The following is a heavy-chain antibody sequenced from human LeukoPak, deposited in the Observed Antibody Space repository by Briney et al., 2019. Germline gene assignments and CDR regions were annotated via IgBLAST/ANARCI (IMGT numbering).Heavy chain of an antibody. V-gene: IGHV3-7*01. Sequence: GGSLRLSCAASGFIFSNYWMSWVRQAPGKGLEWVANINQDGNEKYYVDSVKGRFTISRDNAKNSLSLQMNSLRVEDTAVYYCARDMWAAAAYDYWGQGTLVTVSS. CDR3: ARDMWAAAAYDY. CDR2: INQDGNEK. D-gene: IGHD6-13*01. J-gene: IGHJ4*02. CDR1: GFIFSNYW.